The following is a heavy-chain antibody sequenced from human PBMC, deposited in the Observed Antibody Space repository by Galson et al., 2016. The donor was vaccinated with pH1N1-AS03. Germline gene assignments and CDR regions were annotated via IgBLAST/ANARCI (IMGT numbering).Heavy chain of an antibody. D-gene: IGHD3-22*01. CDR3: AKAGYYDSRGHSASFDY. V-gene: IGHV3-53*01. CDR2: IYHGEAGTS. CDR1: TFIARSNY. Sequence: SLRLSCAGSTFIARSNYMSWVRQAPGKGLEWVSVIYHGEAGTSYYADSVKGRFTISRDNSKNTVYVQMSSLRAEDTAVYYCAKAGYYDSRGHSASFDYWGQGTLVTVSS. J-gene: IGHJ4*02.